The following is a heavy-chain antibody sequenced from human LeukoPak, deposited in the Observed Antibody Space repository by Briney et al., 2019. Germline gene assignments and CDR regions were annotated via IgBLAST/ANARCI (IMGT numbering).Heavy chain of an antibody. V-gene: IGHV3-43*01. Sequence: PGGSLRLSCAASGFTFDDYTMHWVRQAPGKGLEWVSLISWDGGSTYYADSVKGRFTISRDNSKNSLYLQMNSLRTEDTALYYCAKDSVAYCGGDCGGPFDYWGQGTLVTVSS. D-gene: IGHD2-21*01. CDR3: AKDSVAYCGGDCGGPFDY. CDR2: ISWDGGST. CDR1: GFTFDDYT. J-gene: IGHJ4*02.